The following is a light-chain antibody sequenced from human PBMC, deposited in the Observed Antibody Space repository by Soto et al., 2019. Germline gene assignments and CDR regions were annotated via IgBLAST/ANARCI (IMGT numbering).Light chain of an antibody. CDR1: QSLLHSDGKTF. CDR3: LHTKNLPWT. J-gene: IGKJ1*01. Sequence: DIVMTQTPLSLSVTPGQPASISCKSSQSLLHSDGKTFCYWYLQRPGQPPQLLIYEDSKRFSGVSGGVRGSGSDADFTLKISRAEAEDVGVYYCLHTKNLPWTIGQGTKVDIE. CDR2: EDS. V-gene: IGKV2D-29*01.